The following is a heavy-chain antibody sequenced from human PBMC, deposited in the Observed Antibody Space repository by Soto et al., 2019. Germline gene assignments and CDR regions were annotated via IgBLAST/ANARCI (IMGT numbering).Heavy chain of an antibody. V-gene: IGHV1-69*13. CDR2: IIPMFPTT. J-gene: IGHJ2*01. D-gene: IGHD2-21*01. CDR1: GDTFGRNA. CDR3: TKDGDSPDYGY. Sequence: SVKVSCKASGDTFGRNAIHWVRQAPGQGLEWMGGIIPMFPTTNYAQKFKGRLTIYADESTGTAYMEMTSLTSEDTAVYYCTKDGDSPDYGYWGR.